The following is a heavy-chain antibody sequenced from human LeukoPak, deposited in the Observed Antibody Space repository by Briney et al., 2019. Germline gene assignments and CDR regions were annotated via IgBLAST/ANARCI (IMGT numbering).Heavy chain of an antibody. CDR2: INPYTGGT. D-gene: IGHD5-24*01. CDR3: ARHSGYDGYNFDY. Sequence: ASVKVSCKASGYTFTGYYMHWVRQAPGQGLEWMGWINPYTGGTNYAQKFQGRVTMTRDTSISTAYMELSRLSSDDTAMYYCARHSGYDGYNFDYWGQGILVTVSS. CDR1: GYTFTGYY. V-gene: IGHV1-2*02. J-gene: IGHJ4*02.